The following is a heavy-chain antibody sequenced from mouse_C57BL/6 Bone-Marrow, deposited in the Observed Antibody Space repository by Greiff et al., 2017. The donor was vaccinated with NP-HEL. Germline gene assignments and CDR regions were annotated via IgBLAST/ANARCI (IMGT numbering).Heavy chain of an antibody. CDR3: ARADYYGSSYGYWYFDV. CDR1: GYAFTNYL. CDR2: INPGSGGT. V-gene: IGHV1-54*01. Sequence: VQLKESGAELVRPGTSVKVSCKASGYAFTNYLIEWVKQRPGQGLEWIGVINPGSGGTNYNEKFKGKATLTADKSSSTAYMQLSSLTSEDSAVYFCARADYYGSSYGYWYFDVWGTGTTVTVSS. D-gene: IGHD1-1*01. J-gene: IGHJ1*03.